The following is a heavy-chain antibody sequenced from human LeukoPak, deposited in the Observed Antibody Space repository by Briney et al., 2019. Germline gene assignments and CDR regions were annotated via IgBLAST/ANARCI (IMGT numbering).Heavy chain of an antibody. CDR2: ISSSGRTI. D-gene: IGHD3-10*01. V-gene: IGHV3-11*04. CDR3: ARDVLGFYYHYYYTDV. CDR1: GFIFSDYY. Sequence: PGGSLRLSCAASGFIFSDYYMTWIRQAPGKGLEWISYISSSGRTIYYAESVKGRFTTSRDNANDSLYLQMNSLRAEDTAIYYCARDVLGFYYHYYYTDVWGKGTTVTVSS. J-gene: IGHJ6*03.